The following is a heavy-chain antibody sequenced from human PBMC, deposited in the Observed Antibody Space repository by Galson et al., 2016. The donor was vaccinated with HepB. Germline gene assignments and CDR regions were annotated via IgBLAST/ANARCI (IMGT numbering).Heavy chain of an antibody. V-gene: IGHV3-23*01. J-gene: IGHJ4*02. D-gene: IGHD3-16*02. CDR2: VLASGLST. CDR3: AQSSYDYVWGSYRFDS. Sequence: SLRLSCAASGFTFDSYALNWVRQAPGQGLAWVSAVLASGLSTYYAASVRGRFTISRDNSKNTLSLQMDSLTAEDTAVYYCAQSSYDYVWGSYRFDSWGQGTLVTVSS. CDR1: GFTFDSYA.